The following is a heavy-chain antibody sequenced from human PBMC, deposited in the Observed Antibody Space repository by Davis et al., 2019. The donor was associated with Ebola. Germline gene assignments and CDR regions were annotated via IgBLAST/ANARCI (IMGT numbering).Heavy chain of an antibody. CDR1: GGSFSGYY. J-gene: IGHJ6*02. CDR3: ARARHSSGWDSRPYYYYYGMDV. Sequence: MPSETLSLTCAVYGGSFSGYYWSWIRQPPGKGLEWIGEINHSGSTNYNPSLQSRVTISVETSKNQFSLKLSSVTAADTAVYYCARARHSSGWDSRPYYYYYGMDVWGQGTTVTVSS. CDR2: INHSGST. D-gene: IGHD6-19*01. V-gene: IGHV4-34*01.